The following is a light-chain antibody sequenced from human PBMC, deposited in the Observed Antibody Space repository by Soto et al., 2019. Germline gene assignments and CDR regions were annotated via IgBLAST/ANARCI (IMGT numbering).Light chain of an antibody. CDR2: DAS. CDR3: QQRSNWPRGIT. CDR1: QNINNNY. V-gene: IGKV3-11*01. Sequence: VLTKSPGTLSLSPGGSATLSCSASQNINNNYLAWYQHKPGQAPRLLIYDASNRATGIPARFSGSGSGTDFTLTISSLEPEDFAVYYCQQRSNWPRGITFGQGTRLEIK. J-gene: IGKJ5*01.